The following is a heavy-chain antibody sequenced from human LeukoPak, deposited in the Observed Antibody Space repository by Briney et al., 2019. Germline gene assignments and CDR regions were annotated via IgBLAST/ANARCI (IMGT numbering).Heavy chain of an antibody. CDR1: GYTFTSYG. CDR3: ARAAAFNYDFWSGSGYYYYYMDV. J-gene: IGHJ6*03. D-gene: IGHD3-3*01. V-gene: IGHV1-18*01. Sequence: ASVKVSCKASGYTFTSYGISWVRQAPGQGLEWMGWISAYNGNTNYAQKLQGRVTMTTDTSTSTAYMELRSLRSDDTAVYYCARAAAFNYDFWSGSGYYYYYMDVWGKGTTVTVPS. CDR2: ISAYNGNT.